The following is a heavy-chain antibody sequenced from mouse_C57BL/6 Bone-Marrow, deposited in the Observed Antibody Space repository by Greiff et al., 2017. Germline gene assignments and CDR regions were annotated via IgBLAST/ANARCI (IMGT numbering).Heavy chain of an antibody. CDR2: IGPSDSYT. CDR1: GYTFTSYW. Sequence: QVQLQQPGAELVKPGASVKLSCKASGYTFTSYWMQWVKQRPGQGLEWIGEIGPSDSYTNYTQKFKGQATLTVDTSPSTAYMQLSSLTSEDSAVYYCARHDGRGVDVWGTGTTVTVSS. D-gene: IGHD1-1*01. J-gene: IGHJ1*03. CDR3: ARHDGRGVDV. V-gene: IGHV1-50*01.